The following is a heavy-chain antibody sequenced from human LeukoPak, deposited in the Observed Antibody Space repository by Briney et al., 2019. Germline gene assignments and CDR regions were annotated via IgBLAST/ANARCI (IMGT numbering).Heavy chain of an antibody. Sequence: GGSLRLSCAASGFTFSDSAMHWVRQASGKGLEWVGRIRSKANSYATAYAASVKGRFTISRDDSKNTAYLQMNSLKTEDTAVYYCTRHSGPGAVRFDPWGQGTLVTVSS. V-gene: IGHV3-73*01. J-gene: IGHJ5*02. CDR3: TRHSGPGAVRFDP. D-gene: IGHD3-10*01. CDR1: GFTFSDSA. CDR2: IRSKANSYAT.